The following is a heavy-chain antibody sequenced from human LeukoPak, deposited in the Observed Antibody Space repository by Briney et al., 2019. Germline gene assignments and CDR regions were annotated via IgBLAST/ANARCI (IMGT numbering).Heavy chain of an antibody. D-gene: IGHD2-2*01. J-gene: IGHJ4*02. CDR3: ARVSGQLLSYSVY. CDR2: ISAYDGNT. V-gene: IGHV1-18*01. Sequence: APVKGSCKASGYTLSSYGISWVRQAPGQRVGWIGWISAYDGNTNYAQKLQGRVTMTTDTSTSTAYMELRSLRSDDTAVYYCARVSGQLLSYSVYWGQGTLVTVSS. CDR1: GYTLSSYG.